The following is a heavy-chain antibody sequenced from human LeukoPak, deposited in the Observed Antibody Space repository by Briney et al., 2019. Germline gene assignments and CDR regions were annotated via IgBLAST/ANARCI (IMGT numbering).Heavy chain of an antibody. Sequence: GGSLRLSCAASGFTFSSYGMHWVRRAPGKGLEWVAFIRYDGSNKYYADSVKGRFTISRDNSKNTLYLQMNSLRAEDTAVYYCAKDESSSWYNWFDPWGQGTLVTVSS. D-gene: IGHD6-13*01. V-gene: IGHV3-30*02. CDR2: IRYDGSNK. CDR3: AKDESSSWYNWFDP. CDR1: GFTFSSYG. J-gene: IGHJ5*02.